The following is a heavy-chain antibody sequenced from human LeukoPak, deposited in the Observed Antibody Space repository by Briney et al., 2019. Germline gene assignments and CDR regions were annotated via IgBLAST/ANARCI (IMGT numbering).Heavy chain of an antibody. D-gene: IGHD3-22*01. V-gene: IGHV4-39*02. CDR2: IYYSGST. Sequence: SETLSLTCTVSGGSIRSGSHYWAWLRQPPGKGLEWIVSIYYSGSTYYNPSLENRVTISIDTSKNHFSLKLSSLSAADTSVYYCAKRDDSGGNLVDLWGQGTLVTVS. CDR1: GGSIRSGSHY. CDR3: AKRDDSGGNLVDL. J-gene: IGHJ4*02.